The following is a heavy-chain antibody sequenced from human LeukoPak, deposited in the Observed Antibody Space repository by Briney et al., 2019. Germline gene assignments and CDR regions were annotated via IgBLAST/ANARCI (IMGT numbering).Heavy chain of an antibody. D-gene: IGHD6-13*01. CDR2: IKQDGSEK. CDR3: ARDGGIAAAGSIDY. J-gene: IGHJ4*02. Sequence: GGSLRLSCAASGFTFSSYWMSWVRQAPGKGLEWEANIKQDGSEKYYVDSVKGRFTISRDNAKNSLYLQMNSLRAEDTAVYYCARDGGIAAAGSIDYWGQGTLVTVSS. CDR1: GFTFSSYW. V-gene: IGHV3-7*01.